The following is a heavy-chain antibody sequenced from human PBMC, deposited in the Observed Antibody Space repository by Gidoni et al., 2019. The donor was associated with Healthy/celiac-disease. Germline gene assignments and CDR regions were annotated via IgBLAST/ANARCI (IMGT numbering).Heavy chain of an antibody. Sequence: QLQLQESGPGLVKPSETLSLTCTVSGGSISSSSYYWGWIRQPPGKGLEWIGSIYYSGSTYSNPSLKSRVTISVDTSKNQFSLKLSSVTAADTAVYYCARHAGSRRQYYYGSGSWFDPWGQGTLVTVSS. D-gene: IGHD3-10*01. V-gene: IGHV4-39*01. CDR1: GGSISSSSYY. CDR3: ARHAGSRRQYYYGSGSWFDP. CDR2: IYYSGST. J-gene: IGHJ5*02.